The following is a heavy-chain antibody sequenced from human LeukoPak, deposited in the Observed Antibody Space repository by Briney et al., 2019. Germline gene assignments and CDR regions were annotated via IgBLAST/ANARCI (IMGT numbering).Heavy chain of an antibody. J-gene: IGHJ3*02. V-gene: IGHV4-39*01. Sequence: SQTLSLTCTVSGGSISSSSYYWGWIRQPPGKGLEWIGSIYYSGSTYYNPSLKSRVTISVDTSKNQFSLKLSSVTAADTAVYYCARVGLRITIFGVVILDAFDIWGQGTMVTVSS. CDR1: GGSISSSSYY. D-gene: IGHD3-3*01. CDR3: ARVGLRITIFGVVILDAFDI. CDR2: IYYSGST.